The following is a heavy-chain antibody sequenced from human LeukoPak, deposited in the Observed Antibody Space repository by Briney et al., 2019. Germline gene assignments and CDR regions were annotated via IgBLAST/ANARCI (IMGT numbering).Heavy chain of an antibody. V-gene: IGHV4-39*07. CDR2: IHYSGST. CDR3: ARESGIYDILTGWPFHYYGMDV. J-gene: IGHJ6*02. Sequence: SETLSLTCTVSGGSISSSSYYWGWIRQPPGKGLEWIGSIHYSGSTYYNPSLKSRVTISLDTSKTQFSLRLSSVTAADTAVYFCARESGIYDILTGWPFHYYGMDVWGQGATVTVSS. D-gene: IGHD3-9*01. CDR1: GGSISSSSYY.